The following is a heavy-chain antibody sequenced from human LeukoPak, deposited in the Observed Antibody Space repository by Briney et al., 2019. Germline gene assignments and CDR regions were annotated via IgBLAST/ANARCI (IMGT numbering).Heavy chain of an antibody. Sequence: SGTLSLTCAVSGGSISSSNWWSWVRQPPGKGLEWIGYIYYSGSTNYNPSLKSRVTISVDTSKNQFSLKLSSVTAADTAVYYCARVLGGPDAFDIWGQGTMVTVSS. J-gene: IGHJ3*02. CDR3: ARVLGGPDAFDI. V-gene: IGHV4-4*02. CDR1: GGSISSSNW. CDR2: IYYSGST.